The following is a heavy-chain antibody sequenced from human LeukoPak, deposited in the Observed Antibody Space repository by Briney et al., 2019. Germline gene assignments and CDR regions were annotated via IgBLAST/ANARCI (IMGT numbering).Heavy chain of an antibody. J-gene: IGHJ4*02. CDR1: GGSISSYY. Sequence: SETLSLTCTVSGGSISSYYWSWIRQPPGKGLEWIGYIYYSGSTTHNPSLKSRVTISVDTSKNQFSLKLNSVTAADTAMYYCARGFAYGDTGSFDYWGQGTLVTVSS. CDR3: ARGFAYGDTGSFDY. CDR2: IYYSGST. V-gene: IGHV4-59*01. D-gene: IGHD4-17*01.